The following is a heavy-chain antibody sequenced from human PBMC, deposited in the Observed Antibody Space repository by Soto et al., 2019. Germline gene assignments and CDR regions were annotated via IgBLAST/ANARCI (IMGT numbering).Heavy chain of an antibody. Sequence: SVKVSCKASGGTFGSYAITWVRRAPRRGLEWLAGSVPILNSPAYAQKFQDRVVITADEITNTAYMELNSLRFDDTAVYYCAREAPYCTSATCPKFYDMDVWGQGTTVTVSS. CDR1: GGTFGSYA. D-gene: IGHD2-2*01. CDR3: AREAPYCTSATCPKFYDMDV. CDR2: SVPILNSP. V-gene: IGHV1-69*13. J-gene: IGHJ6*02.